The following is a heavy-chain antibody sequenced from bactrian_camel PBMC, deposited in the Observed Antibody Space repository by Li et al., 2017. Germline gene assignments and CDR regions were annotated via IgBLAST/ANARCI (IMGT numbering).Heavy chain of an antibody. D-gene: IGHD6*01. CDR1: GFSFSSNA. CDR3: AAGAWNTCSGHWWYGGAFIH. Sequence: VQLVESGGGSVQAGETLRLSCAASGFSFSSNAMGWFRQAPGKEREGVSCISWSSATTRYADSVQGRFTISRDNGQNTAYLQMNSLKPDDTAMYYCAAGAWNTCSGHWWYGGAFIHWGQGTQVTVS. J-gene: IGHJ4*01. CDR2: ISWSSATT. V-gene: IGHV3S60*01.